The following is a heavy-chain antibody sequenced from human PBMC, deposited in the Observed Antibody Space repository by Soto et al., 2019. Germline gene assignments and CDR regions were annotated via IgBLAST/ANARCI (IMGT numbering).Heavy chain of an antibody. CDR2: IWYDGSNK. J-gene: IGHJ3*02. D-gene: IGHD3-22*01. Sequence: AGGSLRLSCAASGFTFSSYGMHWVRQAPGKGLEWVAVIWYDGSNKYYADSVKGRFTISRDNSKITLYLQMNSLRAEDTSVYYCARDVDYYDSSGTDAFDIWGQGTMVTV. V-gene: IGHV3-33*01. CDR3: ARDVDYYDSSGTDAFDI. CDR1: GFTFSSYG.